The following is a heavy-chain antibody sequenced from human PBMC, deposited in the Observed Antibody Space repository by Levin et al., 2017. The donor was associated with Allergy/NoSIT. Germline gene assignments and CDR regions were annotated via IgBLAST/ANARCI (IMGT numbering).Heavy chain of an antibody. CDR2: ISSSSTYI. CDR1: RFTFSSYS. Sequence: LSLTCAASRFTFSSYSMNWVRQAPGKGLEWVSSISSSSTYIYYADSIKGRFTISRDNAKNSLYLQMNSLRAEDTAVYYCARDHRTFSSSTWFDPWGQGTLVTVSS. D-gene: IGHD6-6*01. V-gene: IGHV3-21*01. CDR3: ARDHRTFSSSTWFDP. J-gene: IGHJ5*02.